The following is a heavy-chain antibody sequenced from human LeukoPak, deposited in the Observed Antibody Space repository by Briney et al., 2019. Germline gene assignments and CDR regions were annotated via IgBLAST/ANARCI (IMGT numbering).Heavy chain of an antibody. J-gene: IGHJ4*02. CDR3: ARDRDYYDSSGYFPLDY. D-gene: IGHD3-22*01. Sequence: ASVKVSCKASGYTFTGYYMHWVRQAPGQGLEWRGWINPNSGGTNYAQKFQGRITMTTDTSITTAYMELSRLRSDDTAVYYCARDRDYYDSSGYFPLDYWGQGTLVTVSS. V-gene: IGHV1-2*02. CDR2: INPNSGGT. CDR1: GYTFTGYY.